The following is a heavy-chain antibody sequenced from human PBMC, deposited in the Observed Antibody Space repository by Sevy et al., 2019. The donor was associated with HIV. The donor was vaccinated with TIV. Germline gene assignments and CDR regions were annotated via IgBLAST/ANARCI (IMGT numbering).Heavy chain of an antibody. Sequence: GGSLRLSCAASGFTFSSYGMHWVRQGPGKGLESVAVIWFDGSNTYYADSVKGRFTISRDIAKNTLHLQMNSLRAEDTAVYYCARDLEFYDSGDYGPAFMPDYWGQGTLVTVSS. CDR3: ARDLEFYDSGDYGPAFMPDY. D-gene: IGHD4-17*01. J-gene: IGHJ4*02. V-gene: IGHV3-33*01. CDR2: IWFDGSNT. CDR1: GFTFSSYG.